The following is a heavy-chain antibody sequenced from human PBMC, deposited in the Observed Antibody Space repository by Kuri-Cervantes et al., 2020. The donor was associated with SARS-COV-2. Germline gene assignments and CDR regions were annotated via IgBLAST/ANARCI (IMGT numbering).Heavy chain of an antibody. Sequence: GGSLRLSCAASGFTFSSYGMHWVRQAPGKGLEWVAVIWYDGSNKYYADSVKGRFTISIDNSKNTLYLQMNSLRAEDTAVYYCAKDGCSSTSCYMGYYFDYWGQGALVTVSS. CDR2: IWYDGSNK. V-gene: IGHV3-33*06. CDR3: AKDGCSSTSCYMGYYFDY. J-gene: IGHJ4*02. CDR1: GFTFSSYG. D-gene: IGHD2-2*02.